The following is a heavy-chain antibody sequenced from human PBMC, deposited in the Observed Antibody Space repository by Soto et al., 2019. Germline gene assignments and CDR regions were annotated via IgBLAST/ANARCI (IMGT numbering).Heavy chain of an antibody. V-gene: IGHV3-30-3*01. CDR3: ARDGLLGYFDY. J-gene: IGHJ4*02. D-gene: IGHD3-16*01. CDR2: ISYDGSNK. Sequence: QVQLVESGGGVVQPGRSLRLSCAASGFTFSSYAMHWVRQAPGKGLEWVAVISYDGSNKYYADSVKGRFTISRDNSKNTLYLQMNCLRAEDTAVYYCARDGLLGYFDYWGQGTLVTVSS. CDR1: GFTFSSYA.